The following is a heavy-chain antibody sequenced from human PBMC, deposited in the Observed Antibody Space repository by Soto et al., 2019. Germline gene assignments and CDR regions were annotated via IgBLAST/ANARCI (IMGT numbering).Heavy chain of an antibody. V-gene: IGHV3-30*18. CDR2: ISYDGSNK. Sequence: QVQLVESGGGVVQPGRSLRLSCAASGFTFSSYGMHWVRQAPGKGLEWVAVISYDGSNKYYADSVKGRFTISRDNSKNTLYLQMNSLRAEDTAVYYCAKGYCSGGSCYSAGLNYWGQGTLVTVSS. CDR1: GFTFSSYG. J-gene: IGHJ4*02. D-gene: IGHD2-15*01. CDR3: AKGYCSGGSCYSAGLNY.